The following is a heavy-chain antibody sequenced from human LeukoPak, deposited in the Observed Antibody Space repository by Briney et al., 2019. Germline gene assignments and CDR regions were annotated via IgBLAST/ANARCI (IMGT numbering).Heavy chain of an antibody. Sequence: PSETLSLTCTVSGGSISSGGYYWSWIRQHPGKGLEWIGYIYYSGSTYYNPSLKSRVTISVDTSKNQFSLKLSSVTAADTAVYYCASISDYGDLYFDYWGQGTLVTVSS. D-gene: IGHD4-17*01. J-gene: IGHJ4*02. V-gene: IGHV4-31*03. CDR1: GGSISSGGYY. CDR3: ASISDYGDLYFDY. CDR2: IYYSGST.